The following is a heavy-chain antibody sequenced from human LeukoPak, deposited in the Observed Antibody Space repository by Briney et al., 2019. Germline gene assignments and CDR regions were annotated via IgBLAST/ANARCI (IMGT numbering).Heavy chain of an antibody. D-gene: IGHD5-24*01. Sequence: SETLSLTCAVYGGSFSGYYWSWIRQPPGKGLEWIGEINHSGSTNYNPSLKSRVTISVDTSKNQFSLKLSFVTAADTAVYYCARGATRLYYYGMDVWGQGTTVTVSS. CDR2: INHSGST. J-gene: IGHJ6*02. CDR3: ARGATRLYYYGMDV. CDR1: GGSFSGYY. V-gene: IGHV4-34*01.